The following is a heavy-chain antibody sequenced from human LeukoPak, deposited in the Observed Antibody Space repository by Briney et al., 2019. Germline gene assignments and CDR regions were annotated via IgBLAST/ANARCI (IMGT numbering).Heavy chain of an antibody. CDR2: INPNSGGT. D-gene: IGHD3-22*01. V-gene: IGHV1-2*06. J-gene: IGHJ4*02. Sequence: ASVKVSCKASGYTFTGYYMHWVRQAPGQGLEWMGRINPNSGGTNYAQKFQGRVTMTRDTSISTAYMELSRLRSDDTAVYYCARSLSPHPNNYYDSSGYEGDYWGQGTLVTVS. CDR3: ARSLSPHPNNYYDSSGYEGDY. CDR1: GYTFTGYY.